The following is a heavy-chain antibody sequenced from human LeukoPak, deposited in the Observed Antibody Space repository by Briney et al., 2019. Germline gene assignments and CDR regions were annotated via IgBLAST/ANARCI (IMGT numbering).Heavy chain of an antibody. V-gene: IGHV4-30-4*08. D-gene: IGHD6-13*01. J-gene: IGHJ4*02. Sequence: SETLSLTCTVSGGSISSGDYYWSWIRQPPGKGLEWIGYIYYSGSTYYDPSLKSRVTISVDTSKNQFSLKLSSVTAADTAVYYCARGTAAAGDYWGQGTLVTVSS. CDR2: IYYSGST. CDR3: ARGTAAAGDY. CDR1: GGSISSGDYY.